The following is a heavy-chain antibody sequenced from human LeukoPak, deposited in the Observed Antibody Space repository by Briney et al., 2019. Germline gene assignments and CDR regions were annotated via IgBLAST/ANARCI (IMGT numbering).Heavy chain of an antibody. CDR3: SGGFYFDF. J-gene: IGHJ4*02. CDR2: ISGSGGTT. V-gene: IGHV3-23*01. Sequence: GGSLRLSCAASGFTFSSYAMSWVRQAPGKGLEWVSSISGSGGTTYYADSVKGRLSISRDNSKNTVYMQMTSLRAEDTAVYYCSGGFYFDFWGQGTLVTVSS. CDR1: GFTFSSYA.